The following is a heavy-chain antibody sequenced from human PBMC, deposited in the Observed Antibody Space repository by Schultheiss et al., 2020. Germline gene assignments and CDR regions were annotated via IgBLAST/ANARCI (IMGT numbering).Heavy chain of an antibody. CDR1: GGSISSNSYY. D-gene: IGHD6-6*01. Sequence: SETLSLTCTVSGGSISSNSYYWGWIRQPPGKGLECIGSIYHSGSTYYNPSLKSRVTISVDTSKNQFSLKLSSVTAADTAVYYCARDIGLWQLVLYGMDVWGQGTTVTVYS. J-gene: IGHJ6*02. CDR3: ARDIGLWQLVLYGMDV. V-gene: IGHV4-39*07. CDR2: IYHSGST.